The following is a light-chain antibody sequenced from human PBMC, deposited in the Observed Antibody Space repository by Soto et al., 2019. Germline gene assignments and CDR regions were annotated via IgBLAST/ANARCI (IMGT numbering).Light chain of an antibody. CDR1: SSDVGGYNY. CDR2: YVS. V-gene: IGLV2-14*01. CDR3: SSYTSINSYV. J-gene: IGLJ1*01. Sequence: QSALTQPPSASGSPGQSVTISCTGTSSDVGGYNYVSWYQQHPGKAPKLMIYYVSHRPSGVSNRFSGSKSGNTASLTISGLQAEDEADYYCSSYTSINSYVFGTGTKVTVL.